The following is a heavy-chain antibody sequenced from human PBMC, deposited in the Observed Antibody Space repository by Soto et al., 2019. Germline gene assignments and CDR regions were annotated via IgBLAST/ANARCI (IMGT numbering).Heavy chain of an antibody. Sequence: EVQLLESGGGLVQPGGSLRLSCAASGFTFSSYAMSWVRQAPGKGLEWVSAISGSGGSTYYADSVKGRFTISSDNSKNTLYLQMNSLRAEDAAVYYWAKKMGATTLVAFDIRGQGTMVTVSS. CDR1: GFTFSSYA. CDR2: ISGSGGST. J-gene: IGHJ3*02. D-gene: IGHD1-26*01. CDR3: AKKMGATTLVAFDI. V-gene: IGHV3-23*01.